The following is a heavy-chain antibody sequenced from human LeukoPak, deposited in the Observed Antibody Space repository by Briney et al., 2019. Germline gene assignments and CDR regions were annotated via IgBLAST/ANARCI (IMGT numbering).Heavy chain of an antibody. CDR1: GFTFSDYY. CDR3: ARGPPYYDILASYYSGMDV. Sequence: GGSLRLSCAASGFTFSDYYMSWIRQAPGKGLEWVSYISGSGTIISYADSVKGRFTISRDNAENSLYLQMNSLRAEDTAVYYCARGPPYYDILASYYSGMDVWGQGTTVTVSS. V-gene: IGHV3-11*04. D-gene: IGHD3-9*01. J-gene: IGHJ6*02. CDR2: ISGSGTII.